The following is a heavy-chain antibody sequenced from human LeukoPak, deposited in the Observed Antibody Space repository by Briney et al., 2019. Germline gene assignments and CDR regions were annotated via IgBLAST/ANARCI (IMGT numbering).Heavy chain of an antibody. CDR1: GFTFSSYS. J-gene: IGHJ4*02. Sequence: GGSLRLSCAASGFTFSSYSMNWVRQAPGKGLEWVSYISSSGSTIYYADSVKGRFTISRDNAKNSLYLQMNSLRAEDTAVYYCARGGYGSETRGYSPTLLDCWGQGTLVTVSS. CDR2: ISSSGSTI. D-gene: IGHD3-22*01. V-gene: IGHV3-48*04. CDR3: ARGGYGSETRGYSPTLLDC.